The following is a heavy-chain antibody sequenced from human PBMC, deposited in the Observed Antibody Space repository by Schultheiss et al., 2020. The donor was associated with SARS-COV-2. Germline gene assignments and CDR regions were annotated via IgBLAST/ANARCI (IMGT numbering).Heavy chain of an antibody. Sequence: SETLSLTCTVSGASISSYYWSWIRQPPGKGLEWIGYIYYSGSTNYNPSLKSRVTMSVDTSKNQFSLKLSSVTAADTAVYYCARVLYCGGDCSYFDYWGQGTLVTVSS. J-gene: IGHJ4*02. D-gene: IGHD2-21*02. V-gene: IGHV4-59*12. CDR2: IYYSGST. CDR1: GASISSYY. CDR3: ARVLYCGGDCSYFDY.